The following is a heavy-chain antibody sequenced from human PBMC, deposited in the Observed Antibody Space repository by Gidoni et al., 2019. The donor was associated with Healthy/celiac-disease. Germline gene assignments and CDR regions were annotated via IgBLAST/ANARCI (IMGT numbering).Heavy chain of an antibody. CDR3: AKDPRVMAASSPPDY. V-gene: IGHV3-23*01. CDR1: GSTWNSYA. CDR2: ISGIGGST. Sequence: EVQLLESGGGLVQPGGPLRPPWAASGSTWNSYAMSWVRQAPGKGLELVSAISGIGGSTYYADSVKGRFTISRDNSKNTLYLQMNSLRAEDTAVYYCAKDPRVMAASSPPDYWGQGTLVTVSS. D-gene: IGHD6-13*01. J-gene: IGHJ4*02.